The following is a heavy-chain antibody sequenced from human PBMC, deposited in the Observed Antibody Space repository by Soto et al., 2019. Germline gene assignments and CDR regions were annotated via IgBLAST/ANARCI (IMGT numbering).Heavy chain of an antibody. CDR3: ASKTYESKGTFDY. D-gene: IGHD3-22*01. CDR2: IFYSGST. J-gene: IGHJ4*02. Sequence: SSETLSLTCTVSGGSISSYYWSWIRQPPGKGLEWIGYIFYSGSTNYNPSLKGRVTISVDKSKNQFSLKMNSVAAADTAVYYCASKTYESKGTFDYWGQGTLVTVSS. V-gene: IGHV4-59*12. CDR1: GGSISSYY.